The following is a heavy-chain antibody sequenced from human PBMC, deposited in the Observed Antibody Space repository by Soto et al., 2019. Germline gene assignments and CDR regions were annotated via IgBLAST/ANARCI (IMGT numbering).Heavy chain of an antibody. J-gene: IGHJ4*02. CDR1: GFTFSTTG. CDR3: TTARHCSSDACPAAE. D-gene: IGHD2-2*01. Sequence: EVHLLESGGGLVQPGGSLRLSCTTSGFTFSTTGMLWLRQPPGKGLEGVSAIGPDPSNTKYTDSVKGRFIISRDNSKNTVFLQMTSLGAEDTALYYCTTARHCSSDACPAAEWGQGTLITVSS. V-gene: IGHV3-23*01. CDR2: IGPDPSNT.